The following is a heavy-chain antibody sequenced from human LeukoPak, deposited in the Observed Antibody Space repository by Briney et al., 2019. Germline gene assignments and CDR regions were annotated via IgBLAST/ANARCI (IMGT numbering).Heavy chain of an antibody. D-gene: IGHD6-6*01. Sequence: PGGSLRLSCAASGFTFSSYAMHWVRQAPGKGLEWVAVISYDGSNKYYADSVKGRFTISRDNSKNTLYLQMNSLRAEDTAVYYCARVIMGSSYPFDYWGQGTLVTVSS. CDR2: ISYDGSNK. CDR1: GFTFSSYA. CDR3: ARVIMGSSYPFDY. V-gene: IGHV3-30*04. J-gene: IGHJ4*02.